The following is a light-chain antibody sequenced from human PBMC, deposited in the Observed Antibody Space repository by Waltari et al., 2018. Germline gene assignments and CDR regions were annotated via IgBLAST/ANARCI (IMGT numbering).Light chain of an antibody. V-gene: IGLV1-44*01. Sequence: QSVLTQPPSASGTPGQRVTISCSGSSSNIGSNAVNWYQQLPGTAPKLLIYSNNQRPSGLPDRFSGSKSGTSASLAISGLQSEDEADYYCAAWDDSLSGPVFGGGTKLTV. CDR1: SSNIGSNA. CDR3: AAWDDSLSGPV. J-gene: IGLJ2*01. CDR2: SNN.